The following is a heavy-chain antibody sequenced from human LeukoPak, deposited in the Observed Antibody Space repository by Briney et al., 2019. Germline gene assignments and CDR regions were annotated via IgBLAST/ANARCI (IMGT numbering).Heavy chain of an antibody. J-gene: IGHJ4*02. CDR3: AKDLSTTVTTVFDY. CDR1: GFTFDDYA. V-gene: IGHV3-9*01. CDR2: ISWNSGSI. Sequence: GRSLRLSCAASGFTFDDYAMHWVRQAPGEGLEWVSGISWNSGSIAYADSVKGRFTISRDNAKNSLYLQMNSLRAEDTALYYCAKDLSTTVTTVFDYWGQGTLVTVSS. D-gene: IGHD4-17*01.